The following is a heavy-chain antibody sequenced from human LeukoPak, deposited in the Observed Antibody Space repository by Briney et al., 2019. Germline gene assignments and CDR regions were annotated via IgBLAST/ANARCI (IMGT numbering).Heavy chain of an antibody. CDR3: ARGASGTPNWFDP. D-gene: IGHD6-25*01. J-gene: IGHJ5*02. CDR2: IYYSGSP. V-gene: IGHV4-59*01. Sequence: SETLSLTCTVSGGSISDYWTWIRQPPGKGLEWIGNIYYSGSPYYSPSLKSRVTVSIDTPKNQFSLKLTSVTAADTAVYYCARGASGTPNWFDPWGQGTLITVSS. CDR1: GGSISDY.